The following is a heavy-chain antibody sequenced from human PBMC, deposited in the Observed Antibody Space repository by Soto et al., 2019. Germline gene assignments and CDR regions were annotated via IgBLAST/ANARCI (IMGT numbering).Heavy chain of an antibody. Sequence: PSETGSLTCTVSGGTISSYHWSWIRQPPGKGLEWIGYIYDSGSTNYNPSLKSRVTISVDTSKNQFSLKLTSVTAADTAVYYCADPPRYWGQGTFVTVSS. CDR2: IYDSGST. CDR3: ADPPRY. V-gene: IGHV4-59*01. J-gene: IGHJ4*02. CDR1: GGTISSYH.